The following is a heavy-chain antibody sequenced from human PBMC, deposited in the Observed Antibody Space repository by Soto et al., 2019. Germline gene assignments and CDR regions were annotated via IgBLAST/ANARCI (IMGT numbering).Heavy chain of an antibody. Sequence: EVQLLEPGGGLVQPGGSLRLSCAASGFTFSTFAMSWVRQAPGKGLEWVSAISGSGGSTYYADSVKGRFTISRDNSKNTLFLQMNSLRAEDTAVYYCARDRSSGWYKFGDWGQGTLVTVSS. V-gene: IGHV3-23*01. CDR1: GFTFSTFA. D-gene: IGHD6-19*01. CDR3: ARDRSSGWYKFGD. CDR2: ISGSGGST. J-gene: IGHJ4*02.